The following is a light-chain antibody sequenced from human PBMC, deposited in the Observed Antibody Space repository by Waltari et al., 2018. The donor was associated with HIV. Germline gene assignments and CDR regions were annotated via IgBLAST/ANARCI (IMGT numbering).Light chain of an antibody. Sequence: QSALTQPASVSGSPGQSITIPCTGTSRDVGGYNYVSWYQQHPGKAPKLMIYEVSNRPSGVSNRFSGSKSGNTASLTISGLQAEDEADYYCSSYTSSSTRLFGGGTKLTVL. CDR3: SSYTSSSTRL. CDR2: EVS. J-gene: IGLJ3*02. V-gene: IGLV2-14*01. CDR1: SRDVGGYNY.